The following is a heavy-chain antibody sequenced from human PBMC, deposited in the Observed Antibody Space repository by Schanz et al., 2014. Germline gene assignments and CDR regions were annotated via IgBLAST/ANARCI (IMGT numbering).Heavy chain of an antibody. V-gene: IGHV3-48*01. CDR3: ARGGSGSHYRLDY. J-gene: IGHJ4*02. CDR2: ISGSSRTI. Sequence: EVQLVESGGGLIQPGGSLRLSCAASGFGFSSYSMIWVRQAPGKGLEWVSYISGSSRTIYYADSMKGRFTVSRDNAENALYLQMNSLRAEDTGLYFCARGGSGSHYRLDYWGQGTLVTVSS. D-gene: IGHD1-26*01. CDR1: GFGFSSYS.